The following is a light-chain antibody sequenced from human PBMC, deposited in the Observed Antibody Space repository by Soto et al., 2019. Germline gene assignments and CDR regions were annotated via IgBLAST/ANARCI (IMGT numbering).Light chain of an antibody. CDR2: GVS. V-gene: IGKV3-20*01. CDR3: QQYIDSPRT. CDR1: QTVNRNY. J-gene: IGKJ1*01. Sequence: EIILTQSPGTLALSPGDGATLSCRASQTVNRNYLAWYHQRPGQPPRLLIYGVSNRASGVPDRFSGDGSGTEFTLTIGRLDPDDFGVYYCQQYIDSPRTFGHGTRVEVK.